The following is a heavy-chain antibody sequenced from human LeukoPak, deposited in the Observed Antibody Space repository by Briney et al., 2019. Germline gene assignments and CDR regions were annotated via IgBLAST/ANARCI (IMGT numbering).Heavy chain of an antibody. D-gene: IGHD2-15*01. CDR1: GFTFSSYS. CDR2: ISSSSSYI. J-gene: IGHJ4*02. V-gene: IGHV3-21*01. Sequence: PGGSLRLSCAASGFTFSSYSMNWVRQAPGKGLEWVSSISSSSSYIYYADSVEGRFTISRDNAKNSLYLQMNSLRAEDTAVYYCARDLGVVVAAYIFDYWGQGTLVTVSS. CDR3: ARDLGVVVAAYIFDY.